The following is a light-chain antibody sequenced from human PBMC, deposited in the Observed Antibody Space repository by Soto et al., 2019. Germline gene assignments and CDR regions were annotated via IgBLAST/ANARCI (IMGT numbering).Light chain of an antibody. CDR3: QQRSNWPPLT. J-gene: IGKJ4*01. Sequence: EIVLTQSPATLSLSPGERATLSCRASQSVSSYLAWYQQKPGQAPRLLIYDASNRATGIPARFSGSGSGTDSTLTISSLEHEDVAVYYCQQRSNWPPLTFGGGTKVEIK. V-gene: IGKV3-11*01. CDR1: QSVSSY. CDR2: DAS.